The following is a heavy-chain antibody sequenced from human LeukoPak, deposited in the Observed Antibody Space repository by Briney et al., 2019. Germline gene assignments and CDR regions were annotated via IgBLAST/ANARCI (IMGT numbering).Heavy chain of an antibody. D-gene: IGHD5-12*01. J-gene: IGHJ4*02. Sequence: PSETLSLTCAVYGGSFSGYYWSWIRQPPGKGLEWIGEINHSGSTNYNPSLKSRVTISVDTSKNQFSLKLSSVTAADTAVYYCARGANADSGYDLDYWGQGTLVTVSS. CDR2: INHSGST. CDR3: ARGANADSGYDLDY. CDR1: GGSFSGYY. V-gene: IGHV4-34*01.